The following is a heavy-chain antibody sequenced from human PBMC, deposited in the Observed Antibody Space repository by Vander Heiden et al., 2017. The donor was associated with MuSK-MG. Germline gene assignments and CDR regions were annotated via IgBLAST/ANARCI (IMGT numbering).Heavy chain of an antibody. CDR3: TTDRGIAVRPIFDS. J-gene: IGHJ4*02. CDR1: GPTSRNAR. Sequence: VQLVESGAGFVKPGGSLRPTCGASGPTSRNARMRWTRQGPGKGLEWVGRIKSKTDGGTVEYAAPVKGRFIILRDDSKNTLYLQMNSLKTEDTGLYYCTTDRGIAVRPIFDSWGQGTLVTVSS. V-gene: IGHV3-15*01. D-gene: IGHD6-19*01. CDR2: IKSKTDGGTV.